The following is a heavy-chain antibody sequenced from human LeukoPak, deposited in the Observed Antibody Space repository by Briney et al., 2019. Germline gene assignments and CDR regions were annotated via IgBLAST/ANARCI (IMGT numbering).Heavy chain of an antibody. CDR3: AKCGCRYCSSTSCYFDY. J-gene: IGHJ4*02. V-gene: IGHV3-21*04. CDR2: ISSSSSYI. CDR1: GFTFSSYS. D-gene: IGHD2-2*01. Sequence: PGGSLRLSCAASGFTFSSYSMNWVRQAPGKGLEWVSSISSSSSYIYYADSVKGRFTISRDNAKNSLYLQMNSLRAEDTAVYYCAKCGCRYCSSTSCYFDYWGQGTLVTVSS.